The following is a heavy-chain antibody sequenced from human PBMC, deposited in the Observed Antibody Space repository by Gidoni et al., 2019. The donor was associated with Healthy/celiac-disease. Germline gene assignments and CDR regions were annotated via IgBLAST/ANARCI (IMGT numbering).Heavy chain of an antibody. J-gene: IGHJ4*02. CDR3: ATPWGAMGYFDY. CDR1: GCTFSSYA. Sequence: QVQLVQSGAEVKKPGSSVKVSCKASGCTFSSYAISWVRQAPGQGLEWMGRIIPILGIANYAQKFQGRVTITADKSTSTAYMELSSLRSEDTAVYYCATPWGAMGYFDYWGQGTLVTVSS. CDR2: IIPILGIA. V-gene: IGHV1-69*04. D-gene: IGHD1-26*01.